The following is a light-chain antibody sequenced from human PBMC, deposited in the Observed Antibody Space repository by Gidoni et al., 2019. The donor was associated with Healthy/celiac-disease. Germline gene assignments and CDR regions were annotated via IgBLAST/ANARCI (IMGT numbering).Light chain of an antibody. J-gene: IGKJ1*01. CDR3: QQYYSTPPVT. V-gene: IGKV1-NL1*01. CDR2: AAS. Sequence: DIQMTQSPSSLSASVGDRVTITCRASQGISNSLAWYQQKPGKAPKLLLYAASRLESGVPSRVSGSGSETEYTLTISSLQPEDFATYYCQQYYSTPPVTFGQGTKVEIK. CDR1: QGISNS.